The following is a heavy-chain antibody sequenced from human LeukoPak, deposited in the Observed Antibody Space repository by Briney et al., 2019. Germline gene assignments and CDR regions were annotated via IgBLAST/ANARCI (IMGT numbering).Heavy chain of an antibody. Sequence: GGSLRLSCAASGFPFSSYGMHWVRQAPGKGLEWVAFIPYDGSDKFYADSVKGRFTISRDNSKNTLYLQMNSLRAEDTALYYCARKSASGNYPLDYWGQGTLVTVSS. J-gene: IGHJ4*02. CDR2: IPYDGSDK. CDR3: ARKSASGNYPLDY. CDR1: GFPFSSYG. V-gene: IGHV3-30*02. D-gene: IGHD3-10*01.